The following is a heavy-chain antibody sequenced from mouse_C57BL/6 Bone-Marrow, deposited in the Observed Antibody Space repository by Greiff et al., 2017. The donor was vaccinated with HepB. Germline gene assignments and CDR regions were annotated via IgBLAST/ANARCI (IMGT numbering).Heavy chain of an antibody. CDR2: IYYSGTI. V-gene: IGHV3-5*01. J-gene: IGHJ4*01. CDR1: GISITTGNYR. D-gene: IGHD2-2*01. Sequence: EVQLQESGPGLVKPSQTVFLTCTVTGISITTGNYRWSWIRQFPGNKLEWIGYIYYSGTITYNPSLTSRTTITRDTPKNQFFLEMNSLTAEDTATYYCARDGYGYDDYAMDYWGQGTSVTVSS. CDR3: ARDGYGYDDYAMDY.